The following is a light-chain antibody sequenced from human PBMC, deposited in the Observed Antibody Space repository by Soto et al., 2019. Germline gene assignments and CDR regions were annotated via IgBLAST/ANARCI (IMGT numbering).Light chain of an antibody. CDR1: SSDVGRYNL. Sequence: QSALTQPASVSGSPGQSITISCTGTSSDVGRYNLVSWYQQHLGKAPKLMIYEGTERPSGVSNRFSASKSANTASLTISGLQAEDEAHYHCSSYAGSGTFVFGGGTKLTV. CDR3: SSYAGSGTFV. CDR2: EGT. V-gene: IGLV2-23*01. J-gene: IGLJ2*01.